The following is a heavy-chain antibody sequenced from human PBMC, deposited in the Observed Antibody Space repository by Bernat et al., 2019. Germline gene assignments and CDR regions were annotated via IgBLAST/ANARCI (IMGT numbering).Heavy chain of an antibody. CDR2: IKEDGSEK. D-gene: IGHD6-19*01. J-gene: IGHJ4*02. Sequence: EVQLVESGGGLVQPGGSLRLSCAASGFTFNTYWMTWVRKAPGKGLEWVANIKEDGSEKYYVNSGKTRFTISADSSRNSMYLQMNSLRAENPAVYYCPEELGRAYRSGCYPRHWGQGTLVTVSS. V-gene: IGHV3-7*03. CDR3: PEELGRAYRSGCYPRH. CDR1: GFTFNTYW.